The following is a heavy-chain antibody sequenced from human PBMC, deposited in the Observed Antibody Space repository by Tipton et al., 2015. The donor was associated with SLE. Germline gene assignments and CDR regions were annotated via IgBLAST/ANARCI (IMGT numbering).Heavy chain of an antibody. Sequence: TLSLTCTVSGDSFSSGSSSWNWVRQPAGKGLEWIGLIYNSGITNYNPSLQSRVTLSVDMSKNQFSLRLSSVTAADTGVYYCARGLDVGIPAAGDYWYLDLWGRGTQVVVSS. D-gene: IGHD6-13*01. CDR3: ARGLDVGIPAAGDYWYLDL. V-gene: IGHV4-61*02. CDR1: GDSFSSGSSS. CDR2: IYNSGIT. J-gene: IGHJ2*01.